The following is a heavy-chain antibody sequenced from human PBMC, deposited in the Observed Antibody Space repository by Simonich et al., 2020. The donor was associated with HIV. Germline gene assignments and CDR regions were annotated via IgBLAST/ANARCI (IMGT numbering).Heavy chain of an antibody. V-gene: IGHV3-48*03. J-gene: IGHJ4*02. CDR3: VRESLGLDY. CDR1: GFTFSSYE. Sequence: EVQLVESGGGLVHPGGFLSLSCAASGFTFSSYEMNWVRQAPGKGLEWISYINLSGFTIPYADSVKGRFTISRDNTKNSLYLQMNSLRVEDTAVYFCVRESLGLDYWGQGTLVTVSS. CDR2: INLSGFTI.